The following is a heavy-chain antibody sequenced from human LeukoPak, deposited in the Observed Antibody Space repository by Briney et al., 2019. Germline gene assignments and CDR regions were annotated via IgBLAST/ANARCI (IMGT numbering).Heavy chain of an antibody. J-gene: IGHJ4*02. V-gene: IGHV3-9*01. D-gene: IGHD3-3*01. Sequence: GRSLRLSCAASGFTFDDYAMHWVRQAPGKGLEWVSGIRWNSGSIGYADSVKGRFTISRDNAKNSLYLQMNSLRAEDTALYYCAKDISGFLEWYIDYWGQGTLVTVSS. CDR3: AKDISGFLEWYIDY. CDR2: IRWNSGSI. CDR1: GFTFDDYA.